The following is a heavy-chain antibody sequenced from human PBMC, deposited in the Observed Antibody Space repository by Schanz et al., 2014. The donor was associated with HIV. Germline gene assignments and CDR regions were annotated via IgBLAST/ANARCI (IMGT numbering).Heavy chain of an antibody. V-gene: IGHV3-7*01. J-gene: IGHJ4*02. CDR2: IKEEGIEK. CDR1: GFRFRSYW. CDR3: AKSNGGDTAVVQYYFDY. Sequence: DVQLVESGGSLVQPGGSLRLSCAASGFRFRSYWMSWVRQAPGKGLEWVANIKEEGIEKYYVDSVKGRFTISRDNAKNSLYLNMYSLRAEDTAVYFCAKSNGGDTAVVQYYFDYWGQGTLVSVSS. D-gene: IGHD5-18*01.